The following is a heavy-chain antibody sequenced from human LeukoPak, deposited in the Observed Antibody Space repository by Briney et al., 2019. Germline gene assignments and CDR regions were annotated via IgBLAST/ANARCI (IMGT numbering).Heavy chain of an antibody. Sequence: SETLSLTCIVSSGSINNHYWSWIRQPPGKGLEWIGYIYDSWNTNYNPSLKSRVTISIDTSRNQFSLNLTSVTAADTAVYYCARDQIGYGLDYWGQGTLVTVSS. CDR3: ARDQIGYGLDY. D-gene: IGHD5-18*01. V-gene: IGHV4-59*11. CDR2: IYDSWNT. J-gene: IGHJ4*02. CDR1: SGSINNHY.